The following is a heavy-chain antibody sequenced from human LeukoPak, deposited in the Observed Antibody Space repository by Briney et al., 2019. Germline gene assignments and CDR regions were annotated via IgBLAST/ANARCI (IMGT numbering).Heavy chain of an antibody. CDR3: ARELLREVTLDY. Sequence: GGSLRLSCVASEFNFFSYGMQWVRQAPGKGLVWVSRIFTDGSTTSYADSVKGRFTISRDNAKNTLYLEMKSLRVEDTAVYYCARELLREVTLDYWGQGTLVTVSP. CDR2: IFTDGSTT. V-gene: IGHV3-74*01. CDR1: EFNFFSYG. J-gene: IGHJ4*01. D-gene: IGHD2-21*02.